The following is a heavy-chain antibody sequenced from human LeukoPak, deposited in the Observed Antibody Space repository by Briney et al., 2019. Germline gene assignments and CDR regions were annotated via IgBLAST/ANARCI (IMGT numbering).Heavy chain of an antibody. CDR2: ISAYNGNT. V-gene: IGHV1-18*01. CDR3: ARDSVDGSGTYSNDSPEY. Sequence: ASVKVSCYTSVYTFTRYGICWVRQAPGQGLEWMAWISAYNGNTNYAQKLQGRVTVTTDTSTSTAYMELRSLRSDDTAVYYCARDSVDGSGTYSNDSPEYCGHETLVTVSS. CDR1: VYTFTRYG. J-gene: IGHJ4*01. D-gene: IGHD3-10*01.